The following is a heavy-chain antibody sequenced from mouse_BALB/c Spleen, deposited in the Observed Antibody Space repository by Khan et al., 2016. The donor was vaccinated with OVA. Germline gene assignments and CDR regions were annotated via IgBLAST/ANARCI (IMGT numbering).Heavy chain of an antibody. J-gene: IGHJ4*01. CDR2: IGPGSSNA. Sequence: DLVKPGASVKLSCKASGYTFTSYWINWIKQRPGQGLEWIGRIGPGSSNAYYNDMFKGKATLTVDTSSNTAYIQRSSLSSEDSAVDCCARENYYGRGCYAMDYWGQGVSVTVSA. CDR3: ARENYYGRGCYAMDY. D-gene: IGHD1-1*01. CDR1: GYTFTSYW. V-gene: IGHV1S41*01.